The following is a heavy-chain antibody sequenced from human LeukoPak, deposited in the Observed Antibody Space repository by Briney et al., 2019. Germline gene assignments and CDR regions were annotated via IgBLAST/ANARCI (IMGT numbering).Heavy chain of an antibody. CDR2: ISAYNGNT. D-gene: IGHD5-12*01. CDR1: GYTFTSYG. Sequence: ASVKVSCKASGYTFTSYGISRVRQAPGQGLEWMGWISAYNGNTNYAQKLQGRVTMTTDTSTSTAYMELRSLRSDDTAVYYCARDLGGYSGYDYYYYYGMDVWGQGTTVTVSS. J-gene: IGHJ6*02. CDR3: ARDLGGYSGYDYYYYYGMDV. V-gene: IGHV1-18*01.